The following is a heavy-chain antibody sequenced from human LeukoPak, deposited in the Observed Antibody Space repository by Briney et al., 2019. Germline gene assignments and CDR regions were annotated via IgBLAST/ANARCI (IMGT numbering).Heavy chain of an antibody. CDR1: GFTFSNAW. CDR3: AKDIQLST. CDR2: IGASGEST. D-gene: IGHD5-24*01. J-gene: IGHJ3*01. V-gene: IGHV3-23*01. Sequence: GGSLRLSCAASGFTFSNAWISWVRQAPGKGLEWVSLIGASGESTYYADSVKGRFTISRDNSKNTLSLQMNSLRVEDTAMYFCAKDIQLSTWGLGTMVTVSS.